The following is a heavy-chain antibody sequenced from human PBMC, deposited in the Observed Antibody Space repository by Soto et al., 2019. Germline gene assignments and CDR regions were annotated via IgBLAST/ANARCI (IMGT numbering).Heavy chain of an antibody. CDR1: GFTFSSYA. CDR2: ISGNGGRT. V-gene: IGHV3-23*01. CDR3: AKDNRWLVPTYFDY. J-gene: IGHJ4*02. D-gene: IGHD6-19*01. Sequence: EVQLLESGGGLVQPGGSLRLSCAASGFTFSSYAMNWFRQAPGKGLEWVSVISGNGGRTDYADSVRGRFTISRDNFKNTLYLQMNSLRVEDTAVYYCAKDNRWLVPTYFDYWGQGTVVTVSS.